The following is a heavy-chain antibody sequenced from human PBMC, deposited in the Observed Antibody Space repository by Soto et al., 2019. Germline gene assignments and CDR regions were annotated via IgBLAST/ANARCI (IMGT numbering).Heavy chain of an antibody. CDR2: IHYTGSI. CDR1: GGSISSEYFH. J-gene: IGHJ6*02. CDR3: AIEDDGGDRDYYGLDV. V-gene: IGHV4-30-4*02. Sequence: SETLSLTCAVSGGSISSEYFHWTWIRQSPGKGLEWIGYIHYTGSIMYNPSFKSRLTMAVDTTKNQFSLQLTSVTAADTAVYFCAIEDDGGDRDYYGLDVWGQGTTVTVSS. D-gene: IGHD2-21*02.